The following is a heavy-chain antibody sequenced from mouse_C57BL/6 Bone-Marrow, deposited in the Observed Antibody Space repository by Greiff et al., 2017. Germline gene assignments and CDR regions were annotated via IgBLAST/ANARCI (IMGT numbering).Heavy chain of an antibody. V-gene: IGHV5-12*01. CDR2: ISNGGGST. Sequence: VQLKESGGGLVQPGGSLKLSCAASGFTFSDYYMYWVRQTPEKRLEWVAYISNGGGSTYYPDTVKGRFPISRDNAKNTLYLQMSRLKSEDTAMYYCARQDYYGSSQYYYAMDYWGQGTSVTVSS. CDR1: GFTFSDYY. CDR3: ARQDYYGSSQYYYAMDY. D-gene: IGHD1-1*01. J-gene: IGHJ4*01.